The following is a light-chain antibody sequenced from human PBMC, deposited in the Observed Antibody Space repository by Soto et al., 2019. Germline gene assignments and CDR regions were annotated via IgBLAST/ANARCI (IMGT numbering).Light chain of an antibody. Sequence: DIQMTQSPSFLSASVGDRVTITCQASQDITTSLNWYQQKPGKAPKLLMYDASNLETGVPSRYSGSGSGTDCTFTISRLQAEDIATYYCQQYDNLPLSFGGGTKVEIK. J-gene: IGKJ4*01. CDR1: QDITTS. CDR3: QQYDNLPLS. CDR2: DAS. V-gene: IGKV1-33*01.